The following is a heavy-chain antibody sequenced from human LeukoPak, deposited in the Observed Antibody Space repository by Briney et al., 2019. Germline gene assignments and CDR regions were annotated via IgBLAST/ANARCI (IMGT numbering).Heavy chain of an antibody. Sequence: SVKVSCKASGGTFSSYAISWVRQAPGQGLEWMGGIIPIFGTANYAQKFQGRVTITADESTSTAYMELSSLRSEDTAVYYCARAGQLLRGNWFDPWGQGNLVTVSS. D-gene: IGHD2-2*01. J-gene: IGHJ5*02. V-gene: IGHV1-69*13. CDR2: IIPIFGTA. CDR3: ARAGQLLRGNWFDP. CDR1: GGTFSSYA.